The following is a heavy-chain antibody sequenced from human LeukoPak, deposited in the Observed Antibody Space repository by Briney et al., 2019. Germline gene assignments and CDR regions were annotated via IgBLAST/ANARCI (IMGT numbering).Heavy chain of an antibody. Sequence: ASVKVSCKASGGTFSSYTISWVRQAPGQGLEWMGRIIPILGIANYAQKFQGRVTITADKSTSTAYMELSSLRSEDTAVYYCARLSTVTTPGGVDYWGQGTLVSVSS. V-gene: IGHV1-69*02. CDR1: GGTFSSYT. CDR2: IIPILGIA. CDR3: ARLSTVTTPGGVDY. D-gene: IGHD4-17*01. J-gene: IGHJ4*02.